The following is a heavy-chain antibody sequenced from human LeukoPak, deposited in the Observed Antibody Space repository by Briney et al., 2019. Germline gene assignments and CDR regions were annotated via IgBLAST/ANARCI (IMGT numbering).Heavy chain of an antibody. Sequence: GGSLRLSCAASGFTFSTYAMSWVRQAPGKGLEWVSAISGSGGSTYYADSVKGRFSISRDNSKNTLYLQMNSLRAEDTAVYYCAKEPNWNHYFDYWGQGTLVTVSS. CDR3: AKEPNWNHYFDY. J-gene: IGHJ4*02. V-gene: IGHV3-23*01. D-gene: IGHD1-1*01. CDR1: GFTFSTYA. CDR2: ISGSGGST.